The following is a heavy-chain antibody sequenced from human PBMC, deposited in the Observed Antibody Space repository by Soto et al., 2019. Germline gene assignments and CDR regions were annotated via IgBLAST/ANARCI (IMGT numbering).Heavy chain of an antibody. V-gene: IGHV3-53*04. J-gene: IGHJ5*02. CDR2: IYSGGST. Sequence: EVQLVESGGGLVQPGGSLRLSCAASGFTVSSNYMSWVRQAPGKGLEWVSVIYSGGSTYYADSVKGRFTISRHNSKNTLYIKMNSLRAEDTAVYYCARERGYCSSTSCWNWFDPWGQGTLVTVSS. CDR1: GFTVSSNY. CDR3: ARERGYCSSTSCWNWFDP. D-gene: IGHD2-2*01.